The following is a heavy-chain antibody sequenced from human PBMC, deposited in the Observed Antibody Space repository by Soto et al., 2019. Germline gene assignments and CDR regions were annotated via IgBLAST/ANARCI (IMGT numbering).Heavy chain of an antibody. CDR1: GFTFSSYS. CDR3: ARDQLVAVAGNFDY. V-gene: IGHV3-48*01. J-gene: IGHJ4*02. Sequence: GGSLRLSCAASGFTFSSYSMNWVRQAPGKGLEWVSYISSSSSTIYYADSVKGRFTISRDNAKNSLYLQMNSLRAEDTAVYYCARDQLVAVAGNFDYWGQGTLVTVSS. CDR2: ISSSSSTI. D-gene: IGHD6-19*01.